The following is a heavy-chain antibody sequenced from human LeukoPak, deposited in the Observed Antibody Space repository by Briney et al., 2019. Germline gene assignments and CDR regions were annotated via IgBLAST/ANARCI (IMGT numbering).Heavy chain of an antibody. CDR1: GGTFISYA. CDR2: IIPIFGTA. D-gene: IGHD5-18*01. V-gene: IGHV1-69*06. Sequence: SVKVSFKASGGTFISYAISWVRQAPGQGLEWMGGIIPIFGTANYAQKFQGRVTITADKSTSTAYMELSSLRSEDTAVYYCARVVDTAMVHYFDYWGQGTLVTVSS. J-gene: IGHJ4*02. CDR3: ARVVDTAMVHYFDY.